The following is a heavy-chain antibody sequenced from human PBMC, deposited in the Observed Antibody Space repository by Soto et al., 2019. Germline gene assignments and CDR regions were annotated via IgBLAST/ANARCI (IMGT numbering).Heavy chain of an antibody. D-gene: IGHD4-17*01. CDR1: GFTFSDYY. V-gene: IGHV3-11*05. Sequence: PGGSLRLSCAASGFTFSDYYMSWIRQAPGKGLEWVSYISSSSSYTNYADSVKGRFTISRDNAKNSLYLQMNSLRAEDTALYYCAKDGFNGDPQAYWGQGTLVTVSS. CDR2: ISSSSSYT. J-gene: IGHJ4*02. CDR3: AKDGFNGDPQAY.